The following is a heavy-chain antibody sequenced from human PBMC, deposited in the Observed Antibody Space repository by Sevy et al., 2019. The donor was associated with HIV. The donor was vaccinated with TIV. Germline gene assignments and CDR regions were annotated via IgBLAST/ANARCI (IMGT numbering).Heavy chain of an antibody. CDR3: ARARDYYNSVGAYYFDY. J-gene: IGHJ4*02. CDR1: GFIFTTYE. V-gene: IGHV3-48*03. Sequence: GESLKISCAASGFIFTTYEMNWVRQAPGKGLEWVSYITSSGSTIYYADSVKGRFSISRDNVKNSLYLQMNNLRAEDTAVYYCARARDYYNSVGAYYFDYWGQGTLVTVSS. CDR2: ITSSGSTI. D-gene: IGHD3-22*01.